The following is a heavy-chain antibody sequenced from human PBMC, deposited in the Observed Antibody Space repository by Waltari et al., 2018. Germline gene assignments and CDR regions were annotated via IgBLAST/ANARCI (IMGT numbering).Heavy chain of an antibody. V-gene: IGHV1-2*02. CDR1: GYTFTAYY. CDR2: INPNSGGT. J-gene: IGHJ3*02. Sequence: QVQLVQSGAEVKKPGASVKVSCKASGYTFTAYYMHWVRQAPGQGLEWRGWINPNSGGTNYAQKFQGRVTMTRDTSISTAYMELSRLRSDDTAVYYCAGEYLAVRNAFDIWGQGTMVTVSS. CDR3: AGEYLAVRNAFDI. D-gene: IGHD6-19*01.